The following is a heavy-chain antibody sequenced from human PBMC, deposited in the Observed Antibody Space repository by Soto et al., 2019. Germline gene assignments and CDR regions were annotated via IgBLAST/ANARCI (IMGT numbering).Heavy chain of an antibody. CDR1: GFTFSDYY. D-gene: IGHD3-22*01. V-gene: IGHV3-11*03. J-gene: IGHJ4*02. Sequence: GGSLRLSCAASGFTFSDYYMSWIRQAPGKGLEWVSYISSSSSYTSYADSVKGRFTISRDNSKNTLYLQMNSLRAEDTAVYYCAKASPHVSGYLPFDYWGQGTLVTVSS. CDR2: ISSSSSYT. CDR3: AKASPHVSGYLPFDY.